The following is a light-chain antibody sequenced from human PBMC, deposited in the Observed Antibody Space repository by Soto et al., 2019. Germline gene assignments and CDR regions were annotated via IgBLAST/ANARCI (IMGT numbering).Light chain of an antibody. Sequence: IVVTLSPCTLPLPQGERVTLSCRASQRVTTRFSWCQHNPGQAPTRLLSGASNRASGVPVRFSGSGSGTAFTLTIIRLEAEDFALYYYQHYGGTPITFGLRTRLET. J-gene: IGKJ5*01. CDR1: QRVTTRF. V-gene: IGKV3-20*01. CDR2: GAS. CDR3: QHYGGTPIT.